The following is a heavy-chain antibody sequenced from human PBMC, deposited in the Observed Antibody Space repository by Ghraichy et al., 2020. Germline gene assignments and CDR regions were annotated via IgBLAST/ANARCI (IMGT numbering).Heavy chain of an antibody. CDR2: ISSSSSYI. CDR1: GFTFSSYS. CDR3: ARSFYDSSGYYLNYYYYGMDV. Sequence: LSLTCAASGFTFSSYSMNWVRQAPGKGLEWVSSISSSSSYIYYADSVKGRFTISRDNAKNSLYLQMNSLRAEDTAVYYCARSFYDSSGYYLNYYYYGMDVWGQGTTVTVSS. D-gene: IGHD3-22*01. V-gene: IGHV3-21*01. J-gene: IGHJ6*02.